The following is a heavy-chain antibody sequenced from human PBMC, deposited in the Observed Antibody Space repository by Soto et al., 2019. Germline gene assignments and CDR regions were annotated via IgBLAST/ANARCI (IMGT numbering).Heavy chain of an antibody. Sequence: GSLRLSCGASGFVFRSYTMNWVRQTPGQGLEWVASIGRSGDYIRYADAVKGRFTISRDNDRDSLYLHMTRVRAGDTAVYYCARDMAYAPTLFDYWGQGTPVTVSS. D-gene: IGHD2-2*01. V-gene: IGHV3-21*01. CDR1: GFVFRSYT. J-gene: IGHJ4*02. CDR3: ARDMAYAPTLFDY. CDR2: IGRSGDYI.